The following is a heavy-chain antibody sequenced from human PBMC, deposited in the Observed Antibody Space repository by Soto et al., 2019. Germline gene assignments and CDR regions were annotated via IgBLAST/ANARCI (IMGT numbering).Heavy chain of an antibody. CDR2: ISWNSGSI. V-gene: IGHV3-9*01. Sequence: LRLSCAASGFTFDDYAMHWVRQAPGKGLEWVSGISWNSGSIGYADSVKGRFTISRDNAKNSLYLQMNSLRAEDTALYYCARGARAIDGIAARRVYYYYGMDVWGQGTTVTVS. D-gene: IGHD6-6*01. CDR1: GFTFDDYA. J-gene: IGHJ6*02. CDR3: ARGARAIDGIAARRVYYYYGMDV.